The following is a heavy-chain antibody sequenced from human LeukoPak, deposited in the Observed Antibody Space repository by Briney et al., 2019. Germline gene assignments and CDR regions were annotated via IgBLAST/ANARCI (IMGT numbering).Heavy chain of an antibody. V-gene: IGHV3-30*18. Sequence: PGGSLRLSCAASGLTFRNYGMHWVRQAPGKGLEWVAIISYDGSNKYYADSVRGRFTISRDSAMNLLYSQMNSLRAEDTAMYYCAKGTLRYSSCYEYWGQGTPVTVSS. CDR3: AKGTLRYSSCYEY. CDR2: ISYDGSNK. D-gene: IGHD6-19*01. J-gene: IGHJ4*02. CDR1: GLTFRNYG.